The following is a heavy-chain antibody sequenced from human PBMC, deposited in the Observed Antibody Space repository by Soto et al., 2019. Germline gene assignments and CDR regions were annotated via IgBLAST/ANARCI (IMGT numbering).Heavy chain of an antibody. CDR3: AREGRACGSPFFYRPASSDAFDF. J-gene: IGHJ3*01. V-gene: IGHV3-33*01. D-gene: IGHD2-15*01. Sequence: QVQLVESGGGVVQPGRSLRLSCAASGFTFNRYGMHWVRQAPGKGLEWVAVIRYDGSNNDYAASVKGRFTISRDNSKNTVSLQMNSLRGEDTAVYYCAREGRACGSPFFYRPASSDAFDFWGQGTMVTVSS. CDR2: IRYDGSNN. CDR1: GFTFNRYG.